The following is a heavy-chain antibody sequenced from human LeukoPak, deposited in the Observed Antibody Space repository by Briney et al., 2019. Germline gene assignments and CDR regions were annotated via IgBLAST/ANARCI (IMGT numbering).Heavy chain of an antibody. CDR3: ARNSIRYYYDSSGFSFDY. D-gene: IGHD3-22*01. CDR1: GGSISSYY. V-gene: IGHV4-4*07. J-gene: IGHJ4*02. CDR2: IYTSGST. Sequence: SETLSLTCTVSGGSISSYYWSWIRQPAGKGLEWIGRIYTSGSTNYNPSLKSRVTMSVDTSKNQFSLKLSSVTAADTAVYYCARNSIRYYYDSSGFSFDYWGQGTLVTVSS.